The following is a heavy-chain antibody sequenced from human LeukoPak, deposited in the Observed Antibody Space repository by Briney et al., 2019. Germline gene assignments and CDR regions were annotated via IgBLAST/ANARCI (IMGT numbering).Heavy chain of an antibody. CDR2: IYHSGST. CDR3: ARLEGGDAFDI. Sequence: SETLSLTCTVSGGSISSYYWGWIRQPPGKGLEWIGSIYHSGSTYYNPSLKSRVTISVDTSKNQFSLKLSSVTAADTAVYYCARLEGGDAFDIWGQGTMVTVSS. J-gene: IGHJ3*02. V-gene: IGHV4-38-2*02. CDR1: GGSISSYY.